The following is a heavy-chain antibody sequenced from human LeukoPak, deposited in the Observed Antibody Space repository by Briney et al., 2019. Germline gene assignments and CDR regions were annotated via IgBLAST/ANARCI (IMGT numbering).Heavy chain of an antibody. V-gene: IGHV3-9*01. Sequence: GGSLRLSCAASGFTFDDYAMHWVRQAPGKGLEWVSGIRWNSGSIGYADSVKGRFTISRDNAKNSLYLQMNSLRAEDTALYYCAKDIYGSGLDYWGQGTLVTVSS. CDR1: GFTFDDYA. CDR2: IRWNSGSI. J-gene: IGHJ4*02. D-gene: IGHD3-10*01. CDR3: AKDIYGSGLDY.